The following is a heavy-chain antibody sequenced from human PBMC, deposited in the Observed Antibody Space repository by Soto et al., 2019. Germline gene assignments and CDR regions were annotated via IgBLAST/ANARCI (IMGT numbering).Heavy chain of an antibody. CDR3: ATDLRGSSGYYGMDV. V-gene: IGHV4-61*01. D-gene: IGHD6-13*01. CDR2: IYYSGST. CDR1: GGSVNSGSYY. J-gene: IGHJ6*02. Sequence: PSETLSLTCTVSGGSVNSGSYYWSWIRQPPGKGLEWIGYIYYSGSTNYNPSLKRRLIISVDTAKNQFSLKLSSVTAADTAVYYCATDLRGSSGYYGMDVWGQGTTVTVSS.